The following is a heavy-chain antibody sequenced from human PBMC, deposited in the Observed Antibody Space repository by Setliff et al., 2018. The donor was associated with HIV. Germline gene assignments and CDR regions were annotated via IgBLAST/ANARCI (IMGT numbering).Heavy chain of an antibody. Sequence: SVKVSCKSSGDTFSTYVFTWVRQAPGQGLEWMGGVTPILHTTNYAQKFQGRVTITADISTRTVYMELSSLTSEDTAIYYCAKSMPGIAAPGEVFDSWGQGTLVTVSS. J-gene: IGHJ4*02. D-gene: IGHD6-13*01. V-gene: IGHV1-69*10. CDR3: AKSMPGIAAPGEVFDS. CDR1: GDTFSTYV. CDR2: VTPILHTT.